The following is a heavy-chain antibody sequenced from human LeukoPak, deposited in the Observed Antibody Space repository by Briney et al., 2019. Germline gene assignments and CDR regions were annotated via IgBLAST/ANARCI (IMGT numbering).Heavy chain of an antibody. D-gene: IGHD6-6*01. CDR1: EFTFSSYA. V-gene: IGHV3-23*01. Sequence: GGSLRLSCAASEFTFSSYAMGWVRQAPGKGLEWVSAISGSGGRTYYAESVKGRFTISRDNNENTLYLQMSSLRAEDTAVYYCAKAAQVAGRPNLGGHFDYWGQGTLVTVSS. J-gene: IGHJ4*02. CDR2: ISGSGGRT. CDR3: AKAAQVAGRPNLGGHFDY.